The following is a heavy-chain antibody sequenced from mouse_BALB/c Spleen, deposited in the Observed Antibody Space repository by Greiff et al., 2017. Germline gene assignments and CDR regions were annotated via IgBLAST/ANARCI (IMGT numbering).Heavy chain of an antibody. Sequence: VQLQQSGPGLVQPSQSLSITCTASGFSLTSYGVHWVRQSPGKGLEWLGVIWSGGSKAYNAAFISRLRISKDNSKSNVFFQQNRLQANDTARYYCARNDPIATVVATRAMDYWGQGTSVTVSA. D-gene: IGHD1-1*01. J-gene: IGHJ4*01. CDR1: GFSLTSYG. CDR3: ARNDPIATVVATRAMDY. V-gene: IGHV2-2*02. CDR2: IWSGGSK.